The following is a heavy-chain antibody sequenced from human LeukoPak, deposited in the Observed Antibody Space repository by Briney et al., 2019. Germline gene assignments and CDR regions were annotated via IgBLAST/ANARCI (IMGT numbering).Heavy chain of an antibody. CDR3: ARDGHYDILTGYYEMDV. CDR1: GGSISSYY. D-gene: IGHD3-9*01. CDR2: IYTSGST. Sequence: SETLSLTCTVSGGSISSYYWSWIRQPAGKGLEWIGRIYTSGSTNYNPSLKSRVAMSVDTSKNQFSLKLSSVTAADTAVYYCARDGHYDILTGYYEMDVWGQGTTVTVSS. V-gene: IGHV4-4*07. J-gene: IGHJ6*02.